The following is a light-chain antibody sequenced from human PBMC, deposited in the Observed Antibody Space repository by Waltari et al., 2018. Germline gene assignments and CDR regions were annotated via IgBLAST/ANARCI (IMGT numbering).Light chain of an antibody. V-gene: IGLV6-57*04. CDR1: RGSITSDF. CDR3: QTCDTTVLI. Sequence: NFVLTQPHSVSGSPGRTVTISCTRSRGSITSDFVQWYRLRPGTAPTTLIYKDIQRPSGVPDRFSGSIDTSSNSASLTISGLTTEDEADYYCQTCDTTVLIFGGGTQLTVL. J-gene: IGLJ2*01. CDR2: KDI.